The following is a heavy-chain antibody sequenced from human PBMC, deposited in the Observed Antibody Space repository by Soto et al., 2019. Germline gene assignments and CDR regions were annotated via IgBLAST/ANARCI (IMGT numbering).Heavy chain of an antibody. D-gene: IGHD1-26*01. CDR2: INAGNGNT. Sequence: ASVKVSCKASGYTFTSYAMHWVRQAPGQRLEWMGWINAGNGNTKYSQKFQGRVTITRDTSASTAYMELSSLRSEDTAVYYCARDQGATGWYYYGMDVWGQGTTVTVSS. CDR3: ARDQGATGWYYYGMDV. V-gene: IGHV1-3*01. CDR1: GYTFTSYA. J-gene: IGHJ6*02.